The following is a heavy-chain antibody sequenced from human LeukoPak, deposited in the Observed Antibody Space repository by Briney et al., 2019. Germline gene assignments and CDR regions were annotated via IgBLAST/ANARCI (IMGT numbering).Heavy chain of an antibody. Sequence: GGSLRLSCAASGFTFSSYAMSWVRQAPGKGLEWVSVISGSDGRTYYAASVKGWFTISRDNSKNTLYLQMNSLRGEDTAVYYCAKDGAYDTSGYYGSGAFDIWGQGTVVTVSS. CDR1: GFTFSSYA. V-gene: IGHV3-23*01. D-gene: IGHD3-22*01. J-gene: IGHJ3*02. CDR3: AKDGAYDTSGYYGSGAFDI. CDR2: ISGSDGRT.